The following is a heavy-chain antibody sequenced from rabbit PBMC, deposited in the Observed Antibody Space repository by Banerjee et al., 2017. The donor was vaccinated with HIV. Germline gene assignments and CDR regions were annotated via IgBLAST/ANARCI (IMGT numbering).Heavy chain of an antibody. CDR1: GFSFSSSYY. J-gene: IGHJ4*01. CDR2: IYAGSSGST. D-gene: IGHD6-1*01. CDR3: ARGDYTCGYAGYAYAPNL. Sequence: QSLEESGGDLVKPGASLTLTCTASGFSFSSSYYMCWVRQAPGKGLEWIACIYAGSSGSTYYASWAKGRFTISKTSSTTVTLQMTSLTAADTATYFCARGDYTCGYAGYAYAPNLWGQGTLVTVS. V-gene: IGHV1S40*01.